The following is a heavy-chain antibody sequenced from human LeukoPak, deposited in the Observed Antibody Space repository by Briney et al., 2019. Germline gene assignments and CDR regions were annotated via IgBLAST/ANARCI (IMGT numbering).Heavy chain of an antibody. CDR3: ARVARAAAGDFDY. CDR1: GYTFTSYG. CDR2: INPNSGGT. D-gene: IGHD6-13*01. V-gene: IGHV1-2*02. Sequence: ASVKVSCKASGYTFTSYGISWVRQAPGQGLEWMGWINPNSGGTNYAQKFQGRVTMTRDTSISTAYMELSRLRSDDTAVYYCARVARAAAGDFDYWGQGTLVTVSS. J-gene: IGHJ4*02.